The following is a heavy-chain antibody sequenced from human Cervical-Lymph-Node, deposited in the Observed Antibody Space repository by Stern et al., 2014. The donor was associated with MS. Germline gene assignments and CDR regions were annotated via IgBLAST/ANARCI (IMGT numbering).Heavy chain of an antibody. V-gene: IGHV1-69*01. J-gene: IGHJ6*02. CDR1: GVMFSSHA. CDR3: AGGGGGRLTMTTAVLYGLDV. CDR2: IIPIFGTP. D-gene: IGHD3-22*01. Sequence: QVQLVQSGAEVKKPGSSVKVSCKASGVMFSSHAISWVRQARGQGPEWMGGIIPIFGTPLYAQKFQGRVTITAAESTSTAYMELNSVTSEDTAVYYCAGGGGGRLTMTTAVLYGLDVWGQGTTVIVSS.